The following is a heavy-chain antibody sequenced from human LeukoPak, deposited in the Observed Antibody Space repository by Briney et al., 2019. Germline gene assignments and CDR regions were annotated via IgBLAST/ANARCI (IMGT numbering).Heavy chain of an antibody. CDR3: AKVTYGSSWYYFDY. D-gene: IGHD6-13*01. CDR1: GFTFSSYA. Sequence: GGSLRLSCAASGFTFSSYAMSWVRQAPGKGLEWVSAISGSGGSTYCADSVKGRFTISRDNSKNTLYLQMNSLRAEDTAVYYCAKVTYGSSWYYFDYWGQGTLVTVSS. CDR2: ISGSGGST. V-gene: IGHV3-23*01. J-gene: IGHJ4*02.